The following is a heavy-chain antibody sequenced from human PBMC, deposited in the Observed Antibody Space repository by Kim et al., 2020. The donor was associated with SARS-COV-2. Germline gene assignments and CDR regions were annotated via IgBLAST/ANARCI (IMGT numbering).Heavy chain of an antibody. CDR2: IKDDGGET. CDR1: GFIFNTYW. J-gene: IGHJ3*01. Sequence: GGSLRLSCAASGFIFNTYWMSWVRQAPGKGLEWVATIKDDGGETYYLDSVKGRFTISRDNAKKSLYLQMNSLRAEDTAVYFCAREPDYDAFDLWGLGTMVTLSS. D-gene: IGHD3-16*01. V-gene: IGHV3-7*01. CDR3: AREPDYDAFDL.